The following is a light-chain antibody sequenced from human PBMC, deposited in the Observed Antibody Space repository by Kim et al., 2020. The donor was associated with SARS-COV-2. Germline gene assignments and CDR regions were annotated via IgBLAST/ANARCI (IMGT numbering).Light chain of an antibody. CDR2: QHT. CDR3: QAWDSSTAV. V-gene: IGLV3-1*01. J-gene: IGLJ3*02. CDR1: KLGDKY. Sequence: SYELTQPPSVSVSPGQTASITCSGAKLGDKYAYWYQQKPGQSPVLFIYQHTKRPSGISQRFSGSSSGNTATLTISPAQTVDEADYYCQAWDSSTAVFGGGTQLTVL.